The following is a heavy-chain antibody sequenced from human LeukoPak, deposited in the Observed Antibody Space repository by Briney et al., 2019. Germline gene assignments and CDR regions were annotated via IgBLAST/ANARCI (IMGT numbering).Heavy chain of an antibody. D-gene: IGHD6-6*01. Sequence: GGSLRLSCAASGFTFSTYSMSWVRQAPGKGLEWVANMNHDGSEKYYLDSVKGRFTISRDNAENSLFLQMNSLRAEDTAVYYCARDPSIAARPLFDYWGQGTLVTVSA. CDR3: ARDPSIAARPLFDY. CDR2: MNHDGSEK. V-gene: IGHV3-7*01. CDR1: GFTFSTYS. J-gene: IGHJ4*02.